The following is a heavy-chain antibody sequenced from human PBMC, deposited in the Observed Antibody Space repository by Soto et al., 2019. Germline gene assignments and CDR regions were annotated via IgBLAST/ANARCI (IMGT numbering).Heavy chain of an antibody. Sequence: GESLKISCTTSGYSFTNYWIGWVRQMPGKGPEWMGIIYPGDSDTRYSPPFQGQVTISADKSTSAAYLLWSSLKASDTAIYFCEGSIFDYGMDVWGQGTTVTVSS. J-gene: IGHJ6*02. V-gene: IGHV5-51*01. CDR2: IYPGDSDT. CDR3: EGSIFDYGMDV. CDR1: GYSFTNYW.